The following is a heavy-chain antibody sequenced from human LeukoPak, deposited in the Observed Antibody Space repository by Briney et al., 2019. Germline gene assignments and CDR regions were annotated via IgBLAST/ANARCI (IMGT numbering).Heavy chain of an antibody. CDR1: GGSISNYY. CDR3: ARGQQGYYYDSSGYPASFDY. J-gene: IGHJ4*02. CDR2: IYTSGST. V-gene: IGHV4-4*07. Sequence: SETLSLTCTVSGGSISNYYWNWIRQPAGKGLEWIGRIYTSGSTNYNPSPKSRVTMSVDTSKNQFSLELSSVTAADTAVYYCARGQQGYYYDSSGYPASFDYWGQGTLVTVSS. D-gene: IGHD3-22*01.